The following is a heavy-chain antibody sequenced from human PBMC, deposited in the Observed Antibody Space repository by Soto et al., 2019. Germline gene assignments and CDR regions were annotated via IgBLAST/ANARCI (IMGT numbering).Heavy chain of an antibody. J-gene: IGHJ6*02. D-gene: IGHD6-6*01. Sequence: GESLKISCKGSGYSFTSYWISWVRQMPGKGLEWMGRIDPSDSYTNYSPSFQDHVTISADKSISTAYLQWSSLKASDTAMYYCARSLAARRPDYYGMDVWGQGTTVTVSS. CDR3: ARSLAARRPDYYGMDV. CDR1: GYSFTSYW. V-gene: IGHV5-10-1*01. CDR2: IDPSDSYT.